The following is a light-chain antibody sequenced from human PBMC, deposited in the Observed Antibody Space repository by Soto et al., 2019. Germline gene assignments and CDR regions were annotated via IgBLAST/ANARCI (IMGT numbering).Light chain of an antibody. Sequence: EIVLTQSPGTLSLFPGERATLSCRASQSISSSYLAWYQQKPGQAPRLLIHGASNRATGIPDRFSGAGSGTDFTLTISRLAPEDFAVYYCHQYGSAPAWTFGQGTKVEIK. V-gene: IGKV3-20*01. CDR3: HQYGSAPAWT. J-gene: IGKJ1*01. CDR1: QSISSSY. CDR2: GAS.